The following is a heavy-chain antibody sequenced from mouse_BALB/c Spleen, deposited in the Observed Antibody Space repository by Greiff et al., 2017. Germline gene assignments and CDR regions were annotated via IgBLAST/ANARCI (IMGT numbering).Heavy chain of an antibody. CDR3: ARVAAYGSSPLDY. CDR1: GFTFSSFG. V-gene: IGHV5-17*02. D-gene: IGHD1-1*01. J-gene: IGHJ2*01. Sequence: EVQRVESGGGLVQPGGSRKLSCAASGFTFSSFGMHWVRQAPEKGLEWVAYISSGSSTIYYADTVKGRFTISRDNPKNTLFLQMTSLRSEDTAMYYCARVAAYGSSPLDYWGQGTTLTVSS. CDR2: ISSGSSTI.